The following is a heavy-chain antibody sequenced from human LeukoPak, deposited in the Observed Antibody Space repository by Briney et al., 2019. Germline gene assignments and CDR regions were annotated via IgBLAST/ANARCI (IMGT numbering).Heavy chain of an antibody. J-gene: IGHJ4*02. CDR3: ARSGYSSSWYPFDY. Sequence: ASVKVSYKASGGTFSSYAISWVRQAPGQGLEWMGGIIPIFGTANYAQKFQGRVTITADESTSTAYMELSSLRSEDTAVYYCARSGYSSSWYPFDYWGQGTLVTVSS. CDR1: GGTFSSYA. D-gene: IGHD6-13*01. CDR2: IIPIFGTA. V-gene: IGHV1-69*13.